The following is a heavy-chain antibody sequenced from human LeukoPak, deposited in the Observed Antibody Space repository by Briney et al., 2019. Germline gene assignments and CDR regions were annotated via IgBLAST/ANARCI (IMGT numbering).Heavy chain of an antibody. D-gene: IGHD5-18*01. J-gene: IGHJ4*01. Sequence: GGSLRLSCSASGFTFSSYAMHWVRQAPGKGLEYVAAIRGDGGSTDSADSAKDRFTISRDNSKNTLYVQMSSLTAEDTALYYCARGLHGLGWDFWGHGTLVTVSS. V-gene: IGHV3-64*05. CDR2: IRGDGGST. CDR1: GFTFSSYA. CDR3: ARGLHGLGWDF.